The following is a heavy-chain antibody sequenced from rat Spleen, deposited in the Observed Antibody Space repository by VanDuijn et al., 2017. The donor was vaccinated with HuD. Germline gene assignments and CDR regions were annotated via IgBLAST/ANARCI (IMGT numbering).Heavy chain of an antibody. CDR1: GHPITSSYR. J-gene: IGHJ2*01. V-gene: IGHV3-3*01. CDR3: ASLYSSYSLYYFDY. Sequence: EVQLQESGPGLVKPSQSLSLTCSVTGHPITSSYRWNWIRKFPGNKLEWMGYINSAGSTNYNPSPKSRISITRDTSKNQFFLQVNSVTTEDTATYYCASLYSSYSLYYFDYWGQGVMVTVSS. D-gene: IGHD1-2*01. CDR2: INSAGST.